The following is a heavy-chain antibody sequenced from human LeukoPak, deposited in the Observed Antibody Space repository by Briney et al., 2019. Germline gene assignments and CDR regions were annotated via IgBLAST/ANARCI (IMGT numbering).Heavy chain of an antibody. V-gene: IGHV4-39*01. D-gene: IGHD3-3*01. J-gene: IGHJ4*02. CDR2: IYYSGST. CDR1: GGSISSSSYY. CDR3: ARRNNRPLRSLEWSYYFDY. Sequence: PSETLSLTCTVSGGSISSSSYYWGWIRQPPGKGLEWIGSIYYSGSTYYNPSLKSRVTISVDTSKNQFSLKLSSVTAADTAVYYCARRNNRPLRSLEWSYYFDYWGQGTLVTVSS.